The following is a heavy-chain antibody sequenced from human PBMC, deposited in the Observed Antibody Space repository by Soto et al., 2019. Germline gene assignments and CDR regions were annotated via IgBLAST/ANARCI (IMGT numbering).Heavy chain of an antibody. CDR1: GGSFSGYY. D-gene: IGHD2-21*01. CDR2: VNHSGST. CDR3: ARRRIVPTTNFDY. J-gene: IGHJ4*02. Sequence: SATLSLTCAVYGGSFSGYYWSWLRQPPGKGLEWIGEVNHSGSTNYNPSLKSRVTISVDTSKNQFSLKLSSVTATDTAVYYCARRRIVPTTNFDYWGQGTLVTVS. V-gene: IGHV4-34*01.